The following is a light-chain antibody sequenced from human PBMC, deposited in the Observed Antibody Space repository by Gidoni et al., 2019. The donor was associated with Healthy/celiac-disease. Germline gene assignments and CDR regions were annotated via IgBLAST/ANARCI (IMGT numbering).Light chain of an antibody. J-gene: IGKJ4*01. CDR3: QQYGSSPPALT. CDR1: QSASRSY. V-gene: IGKV3-20*01. Sequence: EMVLTQSPGTLSLSPGERATHSCRASQSASRSYLAWYQQKPGQAPRLLIYGASSRATGIPDRFSGSGSGTDFTLTISRLEPEDFAVYYCQQYGSSPPALTFGGGTKVEIK. CDR2: GAS.